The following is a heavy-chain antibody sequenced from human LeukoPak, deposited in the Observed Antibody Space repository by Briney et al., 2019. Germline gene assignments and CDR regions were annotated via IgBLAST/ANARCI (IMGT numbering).Heavy chain of an antibody. CDR3: ARDRSVVVVAANGGPFDY. Sequence: ASVKVSCKASGYTFTSCGISWVRQAPGQGLEWMGWISAYNGNTNYAQKLQGRVTMTTDTSTSTAYMELRSLRSDDTAVYYCARDRSVVVVAANGGPFDYWGQGTLVTVSS. CDR2: ISAYNGNT. D-gene: IGHD2-15*01. CDR1: GYTFTSCG. V-gene: IGHV1-18*04. J-gene: IGHJ4*02.